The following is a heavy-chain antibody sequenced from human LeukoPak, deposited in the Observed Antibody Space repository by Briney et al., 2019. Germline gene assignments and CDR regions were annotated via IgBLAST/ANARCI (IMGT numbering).Heavy chain of an antibody. V-gene: IGHV5-51*01. CDR3: ARLSTYYDFWSGSPDAFDI. CDR2: IYPGDSDT. Sequence: GESLKISCKGSGYSFTSYWIGWARQMPGKGLEWMGIIYPGDSDTRYSPSFQGQVTISADKSISTAYLQWSSLKASDTAMYYCARLSTYYDFWSGSPDAFDIWGQGTMVTVSS. D-gene: IGHD3-3*01. J-gene: IGHJ3*02. CDR1: GYSFTSYW.